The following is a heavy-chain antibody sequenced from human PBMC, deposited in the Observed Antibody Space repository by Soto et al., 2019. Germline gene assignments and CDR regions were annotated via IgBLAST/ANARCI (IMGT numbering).Heavy chain of an antibody. V-gene: IGHV3-48*01. Sequence: GGSLRLSCAASGFTFSSYSMNWVRQAPGKGLEWVSYISSSSSTIYYADSVKGRFTISRDNAKNSLYLQMNSLRAEDTAVYYCARDVEDLCSGGSCYPPYWGQGTLVTVSS. D-gene: IGHD2-15*01. CDR2: ISSSSSTI. CDR3: ARDVEDLCSGGSCYPPY. CDR1: GFTFSSYS. J-gene: IGHJ4*02.